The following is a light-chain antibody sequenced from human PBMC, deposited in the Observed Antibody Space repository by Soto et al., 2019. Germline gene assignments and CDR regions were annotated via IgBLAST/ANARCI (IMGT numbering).Light chain of an antibody. CDR1: QSVSDK. CDR2: GPS. CDR3: HQYNDWPPA. J-gene: IGKJ1*01. V-gene: IGKV3-15*01. Sequence: IVVTQSPATLSVSPGERATLSCRASQSVSDKLAWYQQKPGQAPRLLIYGPSTRASGIPARLSGSGYGRDFTLTISSMQSEDYGVYYCHQYNDWPPAFGQGTKVEIK.